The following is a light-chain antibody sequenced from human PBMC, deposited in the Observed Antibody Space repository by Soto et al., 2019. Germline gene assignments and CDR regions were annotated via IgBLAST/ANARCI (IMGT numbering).Light chain of an antibody. CDR1: QSVSSN. CDR2: GAS. V-gene: IGKV3-15*01. J-gene: IGKJ1*01. Sequence: EIVMTQSPATLPVSPGERATLSCRASQSVSSNLAWYQQKPGQAPRLLIYGASTRATGIPARFSGSGSGTEFTLTISSLQSEDFAVYYCQQYNNLWTFGQGTKVEIK. CDR3: QQYNNLWT.